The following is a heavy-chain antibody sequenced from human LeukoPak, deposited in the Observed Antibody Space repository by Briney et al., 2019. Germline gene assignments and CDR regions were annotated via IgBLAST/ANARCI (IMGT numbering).Heavy chain of an antibody. CDR1: GFTFASYA. J-gene: IGHJ4*02. CDR3: VKGAYDYLEVGYFDY. D-gene: IGHD3-16*01. Sequence: GGSLRLSCAASGFTFASYAMSWVRQTPGKGLEWVSVVIGNVGSTDYADSVKGRFTISRDNSKNTLYLQMNSLRVDDTAIYYCVKGAYDYLEVGYFDYWGQGTLVTVSS. CDR2: VIGNVGST. V-gene: IGHV3-23*01.